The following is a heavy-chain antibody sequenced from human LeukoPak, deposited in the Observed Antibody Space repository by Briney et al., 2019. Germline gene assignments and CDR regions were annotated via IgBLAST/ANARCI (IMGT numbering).Heavy chain of an antibody. D-gene: IGHD3-22*01. J-gene: IGHJ4*02. CDR1: GGSISSGSLY. CDR2: IHTSGST. V-gene: IGHV4-61*02. CDR3: ARGVGSGYSDD. Sequence: SETLSLTCTVSGGSISSGSLYWSWIRQPAGKGLEWIGRIHTSGSTNYSPSLKSRVTISVDTSKNQFSLNLSSVTAADTAVYYCARGVGSGYSDDWGQGTLVTVSS.